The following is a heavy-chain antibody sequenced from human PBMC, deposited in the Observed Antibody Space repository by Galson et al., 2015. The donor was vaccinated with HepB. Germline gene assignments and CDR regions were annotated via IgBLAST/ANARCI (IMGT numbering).Heavy chain of an antibody. V-gene: IGHV3-73*01. Sequence: SLRLSCAASGFTFSGSAMHWVRQASGKGLEWVGRIRSKANSYASAYAASVKGRFTISRDDSKNTAYLQMNSLKTEDTAVYYCTRRSYSGYDLSMFDYWGQGTLVTVSS. CDR3: TRRSYSGYDLSMFDY. D-gene: IGHD5-12*01. CDR1: GFTFSGSA. J-gene: IGHJ4*02. CDR2: IRSKANSYAS.